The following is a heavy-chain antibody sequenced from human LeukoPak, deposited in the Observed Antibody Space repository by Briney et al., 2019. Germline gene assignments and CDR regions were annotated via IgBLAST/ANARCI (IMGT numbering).Heavy chain of an antibody. J-gene: IGHJ4*02. Sequence: ASVKVSCKASGYTFTGYYMHWVRQAPGQGLEWMGWINPNSGGTNYAQKFQGRVTMTRDTSISIAYMELSRLRSDDTAVYYCARDPIPAGISYYFDYWGQGTLVTVSS. CDR1: GYTFTGYY. CDR2: INPNSGGT. D-gene: IGHD2-2*02. CDR3: ARDPIPAGISYYFDY. V-gene: IGHV1-2*02.